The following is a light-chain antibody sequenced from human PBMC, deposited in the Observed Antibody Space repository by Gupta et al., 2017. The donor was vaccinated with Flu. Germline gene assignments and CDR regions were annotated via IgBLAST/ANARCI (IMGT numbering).Light chain of an antibody. CDR3: RQRGNWPLYS. CDR2: DAS. V-gene: IGKV3-11*01. Sequence: SASLSCRASESVRTYLDWYQQKSGRAPRLVLYDASNRATGIPARFSGSGSGTDFTLTISSMEPEDFAVYYCRQRGNWPLYSFGQGTKLEIK. J-gene: IGKJ2*01. CDR1: ESVRTY.